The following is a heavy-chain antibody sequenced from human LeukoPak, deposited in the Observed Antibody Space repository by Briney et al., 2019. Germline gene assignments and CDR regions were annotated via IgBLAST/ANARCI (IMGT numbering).Heavy chain of an antibody. V-gene: IGHV4-39*07. D-gene: IGHD3-22*01. CDR2: IYYSGST. CDR3: ARTRGRGYYYHYFDY. Sequence: PSETLSLTCTVSGGSISSSSYYWGWIRQPPGKGLEWIGSIYYSGSTYYNPSLKSRVTISVDTSRNQFSLKLSSVTAADTAVYYCARTRGRGYYYHYFDYWGQGTLVTVSS. CDR1: GGSISSSSYY. J-gene: IGHJ4*02.